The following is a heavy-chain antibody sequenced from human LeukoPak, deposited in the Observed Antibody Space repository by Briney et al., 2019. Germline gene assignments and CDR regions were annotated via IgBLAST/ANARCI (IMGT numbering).Heavy chain of an antibody. CDR2: IIPIRGIT. J-gene: IGHJ4*02. CDR3: ARDRVAVAAEGHDS. D-gene: IGHD6-19*01. CDR1: GGTFSCYA. Sequence: SVKVSGKCSGGTFSCYAISWVRQAPGQGLELMGRIIPIRGITTYAQRFQGRVRIPADKSTRTAYMALSSLRSEDTAVYYCARDRVAVAAEGHDSWGEGTLVSVSS. V-gene: IGHV1-69*04.